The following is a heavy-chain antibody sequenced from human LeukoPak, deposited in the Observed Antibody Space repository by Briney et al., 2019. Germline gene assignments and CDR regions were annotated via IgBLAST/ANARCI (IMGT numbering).Heavy chain of an antibody. V-gene: IGHV4-4*07. CDR1: GGSISSYY. J-gene: IGHJ4*02. CDR2: IYSSGST. CDR3: AREKDTMITFGGFDY. D-gene: IGHD3-16*01. Sequence: PSETLSLTCTVSGGSISSYYWSWIQQPAGKGLEWIGRIYSSGSTNYNPSLKSRVTMSVDTSKNQFSLKLSSVTAADTAVYYCAREKDTMITFGGFDYWGQGTLVTVSS.